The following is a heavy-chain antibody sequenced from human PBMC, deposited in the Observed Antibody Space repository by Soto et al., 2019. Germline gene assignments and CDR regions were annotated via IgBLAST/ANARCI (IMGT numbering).Heavy chain of an antibody. CDR1: GGSFSGYY. V-gene: IGHV4-34*01. CDR3: ARGRKTLGRRPTVTSNWFDP. CDR2: INHSGST. J-gene: IGHJ5*02. D-gene: IGHD4-17*01. Sequence: QVQLQQWGAGLLKPSETLSLTCAVYGGSFSGYYWSWIRQPPGKGLEWIGEINHSGSTNYNPSLKSRVTISVDTSKNQFSLKLSSVTAADTAVYYCARGRKTLGRRPTVTSNWFDPWGQGTLVTVSS.